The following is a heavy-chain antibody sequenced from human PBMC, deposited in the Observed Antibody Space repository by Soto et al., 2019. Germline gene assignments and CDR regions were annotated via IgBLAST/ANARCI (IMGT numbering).Heavy chain of an antibody. CDR1: GYTFANYA. CDR2: VNVGNGNI. CDR3: ARSDQDYYDSSGYYYPSGSYYYGMDV. Sequence: SLKVSCKASGYTFANYAMHWGGHAPGQRLEWMGWVNVGNGNIKYSQKFKGRVTITMVTSETTACMELSSLRSEYTAVCYCARSDQDYYDSSGYYYPSGSYYYGMDVWGPGTTVTVAS. D-gene: IGHD3-22*01. J-gene: IGHJ6*02. V-gene: IGHV1-3*01.